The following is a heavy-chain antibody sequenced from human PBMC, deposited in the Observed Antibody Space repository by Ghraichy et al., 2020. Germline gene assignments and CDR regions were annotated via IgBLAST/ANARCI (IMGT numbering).Heavy chain of an antibody. D-gene: IGHD2-21*02. CDR1: GGSISSSSYY. CDR2: IYYSGST. J-gene: IGHJ4*02. CDR3: AGLAAYCGGDCYSMED. V-gene: IGHV4-39*01. Sequence: SETLSLTCTVSGGSISSSSYYWGWIRQPPGKGLEWIGSIYYSGSTHYNPSLKSRVTISVDTSKNQFSLKLSSVTAADTAVYYCAGLAAYCGGDCYSMEDWVQGTMVTDAS.